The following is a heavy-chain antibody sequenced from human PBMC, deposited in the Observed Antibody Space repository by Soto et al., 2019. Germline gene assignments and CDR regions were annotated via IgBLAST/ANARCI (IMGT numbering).Heavy chain of an antibody. CDR3: ARSDGSTSYPLDL. Sequence: ASVKVSCKASGYTFTNYDMHWLRQAPGQGLEWMGWMNPRSGGTKYAQAFQDRVTMTRDASISTGYMEMTSLRHGDTAVYFCARSDGSTSYPLDLWGPGTLVTVSS. V-gene: IGHV1-2*02. CDR2: MNPRSGGT. J-gene: IGHJ4*03. D-gene: IGHD3-3*01. CDR1: GYTFTNYD.